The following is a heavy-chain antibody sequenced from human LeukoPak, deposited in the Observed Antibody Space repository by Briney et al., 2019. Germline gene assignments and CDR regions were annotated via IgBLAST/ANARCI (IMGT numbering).Heavy chain of an antibody. Sequence: PSETLSLTCAVSGGSIIGYYWSWIRQPPGKGLEWIGYIYYRGSTNYNPSLKSRVTISVDTSKNQFSLKLSSVTAADTAVYYCARDPGLDYWGQGTLVTVSS. CDR1: GGSIIGYY. J-gene: IGHJ4*02. CDR3: ARDPGLDY. V-gene: IGHV4-59*01. CDR2: IYYRGST.